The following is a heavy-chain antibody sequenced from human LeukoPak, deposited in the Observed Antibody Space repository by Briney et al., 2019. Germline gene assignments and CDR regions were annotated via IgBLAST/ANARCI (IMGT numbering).Heavy chain of an antibody. CDR2: IWYDGSNK. J-gene: IGHJ6*02. Sequence: GGSLRLSCAASGFSFSSYGMHWVRQAPGKGLEWVAVIWYDGSNKYYADSVKGRFTISRDNSKNTLYLQMNSLRAEDTAVYYCARDPGCGGDFPPPYYYGMDVWGQGTTVTVSS. V-gene: IGHV3-33*01. CDR1: GFSFSSYG. D-gene: IGHD2-21*02. CDR3: ARDPGCGGDFPPPYYYGMDV.